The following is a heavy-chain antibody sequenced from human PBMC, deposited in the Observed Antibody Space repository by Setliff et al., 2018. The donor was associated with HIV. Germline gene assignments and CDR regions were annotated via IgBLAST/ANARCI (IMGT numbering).Heavy chain of an antibody. CDR2: IYRSGST. CDR3: STQGLTVPIPGGYFQH. CDR1: DYSITSGHY. J-gene: IGHJ1*01. V-gene: IGHV4-38-2*01. D-gene: IGHD2-21*02. Sequence: SETLSLTCGISDYSITSGHYWGWIRQPPGKGLEWIRSIYRSGSTYDNPSPKSRVTISFDTSKNQFSLLLTSVTAADTAVYYCSTQGLTVPIPGGYFQHWGPGILVTVSS.